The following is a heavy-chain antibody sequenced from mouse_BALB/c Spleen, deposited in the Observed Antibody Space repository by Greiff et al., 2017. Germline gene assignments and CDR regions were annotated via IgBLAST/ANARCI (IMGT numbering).Heavy chain of an antibody. CDR3: ARSWTRYFDV. CDR1: GYTFTSYW. CDR2: INPSTGYT. Sequence: VQLQQSGAELAKPGASVKMSCKASGYTFTSYWMHWVKQRPGQGLEWIGYINPSTGYTEYNQKFKDKATLTADKSSSTAYMQLSSLTSEDSAVYYCARSWTRYFDVGGAGTTVNVPA. V-gene: IGHV1-7*01. J-gene: IGHJ1*01.